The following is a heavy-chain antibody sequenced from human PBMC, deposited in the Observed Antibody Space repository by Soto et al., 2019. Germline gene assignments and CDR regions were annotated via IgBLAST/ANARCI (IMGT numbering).Heavy chain of an antibody. CDR3: ARGYNPGYGSFDS. CDR1: GGSISSYY. Sequence: KTSETLSLTCTVSGGSISSYYWSWVRQPPWKGLEWIGYVYYRGNTNYNPSLKTRVTISVDTSKNQFSLKLNSVTAADTAVYYCARGYNPGYGSFDSSCRGNRTIVTS. CDR2: VYYRGNT. D-gene: IGHD3-9*01. V-gene: IGHV4-59*01. J-gene: IGHJ4*02.